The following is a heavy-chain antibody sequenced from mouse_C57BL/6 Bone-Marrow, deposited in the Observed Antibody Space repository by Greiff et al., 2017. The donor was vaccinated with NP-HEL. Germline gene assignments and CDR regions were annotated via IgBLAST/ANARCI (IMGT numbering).Heavy chain of an antibody. V-gene: IGHV1-69*01. CDR3: AREYYYGRRVDF. Sequence: QVQLQQPGAELVMPGASVKLSCKASGYTFTSYWMHWVKQRPGQGLEWIGEIDPSDSYTNYNQKFKGKSTLTVDKSSSTAYMQLSSLTSEDSAVYYCAREYYYGRRVDFWGQGTTLTVSS. CDR1: GYTFTSYW. D-gene: IGHD1-1*01. J-gene: IGHJ2*01. CDR2: IDPSDSYT.